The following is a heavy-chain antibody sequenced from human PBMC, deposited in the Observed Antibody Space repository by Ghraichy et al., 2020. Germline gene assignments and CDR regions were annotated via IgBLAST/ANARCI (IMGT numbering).Heavy chain of an antibody. J-gene: IGHJ3*02. D-gene: IGHD1-7*01. V-gene: IGHV1-46*01. CDR1: GYTFTSYY. CDR2: INPSGGST. CDR3: ARASITGTTLDAFDI. Sequence: ASVKVSCKASGYTFTSYYMHWVRQAPGQGLEWMGIINPSGGSTSYAQKFQGRVTMTRDTSTSTVYMELSSLRSEDTAVYYCARASITGTTLDAFDIWGQGTMVTVSS.